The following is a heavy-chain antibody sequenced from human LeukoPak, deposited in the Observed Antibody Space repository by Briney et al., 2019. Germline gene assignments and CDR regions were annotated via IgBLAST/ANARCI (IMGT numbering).Heavy chain of an antibody. Sequence: PSETLSLTCAVSGGSISRGNWWSWVRQPPGKGLEWIAEIYHSGSTNYNPSLKSRVSISVDESKNQFSLRLNSVTAADTAVYYCARNGAYSVDSWGQGTLVTVSS. J-gene: IGHJ4*02. CDR2: IYHSGST. CDR3: ARNGAYSVDS. D-gene: IGHD4-17*01. V-gene: IGHV4-4*02. CDR1: GGSISRGNW.